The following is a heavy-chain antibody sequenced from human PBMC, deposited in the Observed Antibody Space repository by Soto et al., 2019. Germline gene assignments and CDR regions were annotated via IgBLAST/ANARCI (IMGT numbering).Heavy chain of an antibody. CDR1: GGSISSYY. V-gene: IGHV4-59*01. CDR2: IYYSGGT. CDR3: ARSVVAAPFDY. Sequence: SETLSLTCTVSGGSISSYYWSWIRQPPGRGLEWIGYIYYSGGTNYNPSLKSRVTISVDTSKNQFSLKLSSVTAADTAVYYCARSVVAAPFDYWGQGTLVTVSS. J-gene: IGHJ4*02. D-gene: IGHD2-15*01.